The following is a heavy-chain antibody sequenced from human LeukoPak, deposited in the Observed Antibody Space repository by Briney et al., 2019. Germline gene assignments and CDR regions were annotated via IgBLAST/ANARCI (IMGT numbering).Heavy chain of an antibody. CDR1: GFTVSSNY. V-gene: IGHV3-66*01. D-gene: IGHD3-10*01. Sequence: GGSLRLSCATSGFTVSSNYMSWVRQAPGKGLEWVSVIYTDGSTYYPDSVKDRFTISRDNSKNTLDLQMNSLRIEDTGLYFCATFRSGFGEYYWGQETLVTVSS. J-gene: IGHJ4*02. CDR2: IYTDGST. CDR3: ATFRSGFGEYY.